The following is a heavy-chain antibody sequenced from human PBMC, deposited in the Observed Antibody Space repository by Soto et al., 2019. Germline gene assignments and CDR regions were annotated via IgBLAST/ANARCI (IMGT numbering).Heavy chain of an antibody. J-gene: IGHJ4*02. D-gene: IGHD3-10*01. CDR3: TSMVRGVITFDY. CDR2: ISAYNGNT. Sequence: ASVKVACKASGYTFTSYGISWVRQAPGQGLEWMGWISAYNGNTNYAQKLQGRVTMTTDTSTSTACMELRSLRSDDTAVYYCTSMVRGVITFDYWGQGTPVTVSS. V-gene: IGHV1-18*01. CDR1: GYTFTSYG.